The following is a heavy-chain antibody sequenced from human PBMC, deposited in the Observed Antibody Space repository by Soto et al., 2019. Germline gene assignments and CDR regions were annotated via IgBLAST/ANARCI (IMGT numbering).Heavy chain of an antibody. V-gene: IGHV3-23*01. CDR2: INGTGVIT. D-gene: IGHD4-4*01. Sequence: EVQLLESGGGLVQPGGSLRLSCAASGFTFSSYAMSWVRQTPGKGLEWVSSINGTGVITHYADSVKGRFTISRDNFKNSLYLQINTLRAEDTAVYFGGVDRYSNYPSRVSAPWGQGTVVIVSS. J-gene: IGHJ5*02. CDR3: GVDRYSNYPSRVSAP. CDR1: GFTFSSYA.